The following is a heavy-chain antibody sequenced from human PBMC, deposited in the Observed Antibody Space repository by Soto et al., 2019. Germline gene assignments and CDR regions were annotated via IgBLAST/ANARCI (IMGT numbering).Heavy chain of an antibody. D-gene: IGHD2-15*01. CDR1: GFTFSSYA. J-gene: IGHJ5*02. CDR2: ISYDGSNK. Sequence: PVGLMRLSCASSGFTFSSYAMHWVRQAPGKGLEWVAVISYDGSNKYYADSVKGRFTISRDNSKNTLYLQMNSLRAEDTAVYYCATLGDYCSGGSCYHNWFDPWGQGTLVTVSS. CDR3: ATLGDYCSGGSCYHNWFDP. V-gene: IGHV3-30-3*01.